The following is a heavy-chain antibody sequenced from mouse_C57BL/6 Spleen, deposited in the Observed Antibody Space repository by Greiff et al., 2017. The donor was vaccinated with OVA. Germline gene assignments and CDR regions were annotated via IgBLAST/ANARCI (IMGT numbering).Heavy chain of an antibody. Sequence: EVKLVESGPGLVKPSQSLSLTCSVTGYSITSGYYWNWIRQFPGNKLEWMGYISYDGSNNYNPSLKNRISITRDTSKNQFFLKLNSVTTEDTATYYCARDGSSGYFDYWGQGTTLTVSS. CDR3: ARDGSSGYFDY. D-gene: IGHD3-2*02. CDR2: ISYDGSN. V-gene: IGHV3-6*01. J-gene: IGHJ2*01. CDR1: GYSITSGYY.